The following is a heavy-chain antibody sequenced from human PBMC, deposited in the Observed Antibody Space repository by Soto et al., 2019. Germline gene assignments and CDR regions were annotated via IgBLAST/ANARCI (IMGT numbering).Heavy chain of an antibody. CDR1: GYTFSSYA. CDR2: ISGSGGST. V-gene: IGHV3-23*01. CDR3: ARGTGSDFWSGSVDY. D-gene: IGHD3-3*01. Sequence: EVQLLESGGGFVQPGGSLRLSCAASGYTFSSYAMSWFRQALGKGLAWISAISGSGGSTYYADSVKGRFTISRDNSKNTLYLQMNSLRAEDTAVDYCARGTGSDFWSGSVDYWGQGTLVTVS. J-gene: IGHJ4*02.